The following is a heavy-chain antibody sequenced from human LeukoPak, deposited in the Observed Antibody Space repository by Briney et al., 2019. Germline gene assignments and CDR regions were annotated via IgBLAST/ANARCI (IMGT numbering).Heavy chain of an antibody. CDR2: VDPADSDT. J-gene: IGHJ5*02. CDR1: GYSFTLYW. V-gene: IGHV5-51*01. D-gene: IGHD3-10*01. Sequence: GESLQISCEAFGYSFTLYWVGWLRQMPGKGLEWMGIVDPADSDTRYSPSFRGQVTISADKTSSTAFLQWNTLKASDTAMYYCARHQGGSGMRKFDPWGQGTLVTVSP. CDR3: ARHQGGSGMRKFDP.